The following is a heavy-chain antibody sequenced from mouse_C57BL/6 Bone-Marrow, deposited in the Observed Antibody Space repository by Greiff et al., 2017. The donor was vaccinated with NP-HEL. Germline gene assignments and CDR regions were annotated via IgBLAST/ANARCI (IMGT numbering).Heavy chain of an antibody. D-gene: IGHD1-1*01. CDR1: GYTFTSYW. CDR2: IDPNSGGT. CDR3: APFITTVVAHWYFDV. V-gene: IGHV1-72*01. J-gene: IGHJ1*03. Sequence: VQLQQPGAELVKPGASVKLSCKASGYTFTSYWMHWVKQRPGRGLEWIGRIDPNSGGTKYNEKFKSKATLTVDKPSSTAYMQLSSLTSEDSAVYYCAPFITTVVAHWYFDVWGTGTTVTVSS.